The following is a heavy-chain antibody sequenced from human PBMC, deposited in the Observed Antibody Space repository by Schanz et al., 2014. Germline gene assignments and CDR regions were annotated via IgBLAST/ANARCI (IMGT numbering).Heavy chain of an antibody. V-gene: IGHV1-69*02. CDR2: IIPVLAIA. J-gene: IGHJ6*02. CDR3: ARGPSQGYSYGHNIGAYYYGMDV. D-gene: IGHD5-18*01. CDR1: GGTFSSYT. Sequence: QVQLVQSGAEVKKPGSSVKVSCTASGGTFSSYTISWVRQARGQGLEWVGRIIPVLAIADYAQKFQGRVTITADKSTSTASMELSSLRSEDTAVYYCARGPSQGYSYGHNIGAYYYGMDVWGRGTTVTVSS.